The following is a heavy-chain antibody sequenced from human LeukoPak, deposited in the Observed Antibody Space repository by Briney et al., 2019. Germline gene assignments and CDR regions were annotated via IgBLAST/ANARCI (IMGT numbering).Heavy chain of an antibody. CDR1: GFTFSSYS. CDR3: ARGGNYLLCDY. CDR2: ISSSSSYI. Sequence: GGSLRLACAASGFTFSSYSMNWVRQAPGKGLEWVSSISSSSSYIYYADSVKGRFTISRDNATNSLYLQMNSLRAEDTAVYYCARGGNYLLCDYWGQGTLVTVSS. V-gene: IGHV3-21*01. J-gene: IGHJ4*02. D-gene: IGHD4-23*01.